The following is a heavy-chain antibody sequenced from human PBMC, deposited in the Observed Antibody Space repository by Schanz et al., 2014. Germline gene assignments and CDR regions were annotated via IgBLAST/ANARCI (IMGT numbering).Heavy chain of an antibody. V-gene: IGHV3-23*01. CDR3: TRQGDYLGSGTLVNWFDP. CDR1: GFTFSSYA. D-gene: IGHD3-10*01. CDR2: IGNGGVTI. Sequence: EVQLLESGGGLVQPGGSLRLSCAASGFTFSSYAMSWVRQAPGKGLEWVSYIGNGGVTIYYADSVKGRFTISRDNSKNTLYLQMNSLRAEDTAVYYCTRQGDYLGSGTLVNWFDPWGQGTLVTVSS. J-gene: IGHJ5*02.